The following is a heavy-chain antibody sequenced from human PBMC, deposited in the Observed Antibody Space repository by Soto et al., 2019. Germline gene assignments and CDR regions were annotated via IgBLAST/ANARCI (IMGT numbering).Heavy chain of an antibody. D-gene: IGHD6-13*01. CDR3: AKDHGYSSSWYFDD. CDR2: ISSSGTYT. CDR1: GFTFSSYA. V-gene: IGHV3-23*01. Sequence: GGSLRLSCAASGFTFSSYAMTWVRQAPGKGLEWVSGISSSGTYTYYADSVKGRFTISRDNSKNTLYLQMNSLRAEDTAVYYCAKDHGYSSSWYFDDWGQGTLVTVSS. J-gene: IGHJ4*02.